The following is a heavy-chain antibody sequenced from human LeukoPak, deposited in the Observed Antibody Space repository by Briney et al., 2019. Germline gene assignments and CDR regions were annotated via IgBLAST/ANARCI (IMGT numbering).Heavy chain of an antibody. CDR3: ARDDYGDSFDY. V-gene: IGHV3-33*01. CDR1: GFTFSSYG. D-gene: IGHD4-17*01. Sequence: GGSLRLSCAASGFTFSSYGMHWVRQAPGKGLEWVAVIWYDGSNKYYADSVKGRFTISRDNAKNSLYLQMNSLRAEDTAVYYCARDDYGDSFDYWGQGTLVTVSS. CDR2: IWYDGSNK. J-gene: IGHJ4*02.